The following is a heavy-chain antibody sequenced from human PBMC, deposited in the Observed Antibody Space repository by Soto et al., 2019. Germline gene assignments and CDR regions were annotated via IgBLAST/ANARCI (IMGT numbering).Heavy chain of an antibody. CDR1: GFTSLIYT. Sequence: LLLTSSPSGFTSLIYTMNWIRHAPAKSLECVSSISSSSSYIYYADSAKGRFTISRDNAKNSLYLQMNSLRAEDTAVYYCVKDPVLLWFGEAIGPLDYWGQGTLVTVPS. CDR3: VKDPVLLWFGEAIGPLDY. J-gene: IGHJ4*02. D-gene: IGHD3-10*01. V-gene: IGHV3-21*01. CDR2: ISSSSSYI.